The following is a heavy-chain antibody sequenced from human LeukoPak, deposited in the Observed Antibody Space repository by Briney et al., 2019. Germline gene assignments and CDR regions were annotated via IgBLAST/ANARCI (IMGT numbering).Heavy chain of an antibody. CDR1: GFTFSTYG. CDR2: IRSNGDTA. CDR3: AKGQELDDGVFDS. Sequence: GGSLRLSCVASGFTFSTYGMRWVRQAPGKGLEWVSTIRSNGDTAYNADSVRGRFAISRDNSKNALFLQMNSLRVEDTAIYYCAKGQELDDGVFDSWGQGTLVTVSS. D-gene: IGHD1-1*01. V-gene: IGHV3-23*01. J-gene: IGHJ4*02.